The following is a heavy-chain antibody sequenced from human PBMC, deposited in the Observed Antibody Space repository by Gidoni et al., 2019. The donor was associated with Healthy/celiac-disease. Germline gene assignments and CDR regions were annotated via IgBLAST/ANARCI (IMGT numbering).Heavy chain of an antibody. D-gene: IGHD6-13*01. CDR3: ARGTPTAAGTSATLGGMDV. CDR1: GGSISSGSYY. J-gene: IGHJ6*02. V-gene: IGHV4-61*02. CDR2: IYTSGTT. Sequence: QVQLQESGPGLVKPSQTLSLTCTVSGGSISSGSYYASWIRQPAGKGLEWIGRIYTSGTTNYNPSLKSRVTISVDTSKNQFSLKLSSVTAADTAVYYCARGTPTAAGTSATLGGMDVWGQGTTVTVSS.